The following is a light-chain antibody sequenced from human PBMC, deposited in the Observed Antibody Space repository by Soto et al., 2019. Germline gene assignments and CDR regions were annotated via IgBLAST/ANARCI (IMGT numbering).Light chain of an antibody. J-gene: IGKJ1*01. CDR1: QSISTY. Sequence: DIQMTQSPSSLSASVGDRVTITCRSSQSISTYLNWYQQKPGKAPNLLIYTTSNLESGVPSRFSGSGSGTDFTLTINSLQPEDFATYFCQQSYSRPRTFGKGTKVEV. V-gene: IGKV1-39*01. CDR2: TTS. CDR3: QQSYSRPRT.